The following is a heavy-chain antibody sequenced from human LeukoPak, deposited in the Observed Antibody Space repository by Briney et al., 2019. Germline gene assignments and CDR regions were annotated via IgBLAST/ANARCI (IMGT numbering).Heavy chain of an antibody. Sequence: GASVTLSCNASGYTFTSNGISWGRHAPGPGLERMGCISAYNGNTNYAQTLQGRVTMTTDTSTSTAYMELRSLRSDDTAVYYCARNPDIVATLGSYYYYYMDVWGKGTTVTVSS. J-gene: IGHJ6*03. V-gene: IGHV1-18*01. CDR3: ARNPDIVATLGSYYYYYMDV. D-gene: IGHD5-12*01. CDR2: ISAYNGNT. CDR1: GYTFTSNG.